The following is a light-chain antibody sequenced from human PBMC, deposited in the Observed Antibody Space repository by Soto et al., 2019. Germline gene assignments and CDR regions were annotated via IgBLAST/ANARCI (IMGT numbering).Light chain of an antibody. CDR1: QSVSAW. CDR2: DAS. CDR3: QHYNTYSPWT. Sequence: DIQMTQSPATLSASVGDRVTITCRASQSVSAWLAWYQQKPGKAPKLLIYDASTLESGVPSRFSGSGSGTEFTLTISSLQPDDFATYYCQHYNTYSPWTFGQGTRLE. V-gene: IGKV1-5*01. J-gene: IGKJ5*01.